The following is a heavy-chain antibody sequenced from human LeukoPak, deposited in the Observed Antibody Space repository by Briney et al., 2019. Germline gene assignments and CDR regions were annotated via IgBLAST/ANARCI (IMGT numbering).Heavy chain of an antibody. CDR3: AKDPPWPTYSSG. J-gene: IGHJ4*02. V-gene: IGHV3-23*01. D-gene: IGHD6-19*01. Sequence: GGSLRLSCAASGFTFSSYAMGWVRQAPGKGLEWVSAISGSGGSTYYADPVKGRFTISRDNSKNTLYLQMNSLRAEDTAVYYCAKDPPWPTYSSGWGQGTLVTVSS. CDR1: GFTFSSYA. CDR2: ISGSGGST.